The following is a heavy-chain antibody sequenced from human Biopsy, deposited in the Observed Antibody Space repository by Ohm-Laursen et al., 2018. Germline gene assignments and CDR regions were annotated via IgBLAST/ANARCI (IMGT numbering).Heavy chain of an antibody. V-gene: IGHV3-21*01. CDR2: IRASGNHI. Sequence: SLRLSCTASGFTFSGFSMNWVRQAPGKGLEWVSSIRASGNHIYYTDSVKGRFTVSRDNGKNSMYLQMNSLRVEDTAVYYCARDGEAKYCKHGVCPSDFWGQGTLVTVSS. CDR1: GFTFSGFS. CDR3: ARDGEAKYCKHGVCPSDF. J-gene: IGHJ4*02. D-gene: IGHD2-8*01.